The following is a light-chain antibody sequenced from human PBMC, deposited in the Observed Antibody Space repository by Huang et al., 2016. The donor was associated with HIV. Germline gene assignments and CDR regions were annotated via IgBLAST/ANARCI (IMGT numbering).Light chain of an antibody. Sequence: ERVMTQSPATVSLSPGERATLSCRAILSVSTNLAWYQQRPGQAPRRLIYGASTRATGIPARFSGGGSGAEFTLTISSLQSEDFAVYYCQQYDNWPLTFGGGTKVQIK. V-gene: IGKV3-15*01. CDR1: LSVSTN. CDR3: QQYDNWPLT. CDR2: GAS. J-gene: IGKJ4*01.